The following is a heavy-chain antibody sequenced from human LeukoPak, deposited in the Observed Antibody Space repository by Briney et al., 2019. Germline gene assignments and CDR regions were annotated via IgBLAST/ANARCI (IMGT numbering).Heavy chain of an antibody. J-gene: IGHJ4*02. CDR2: IYSGGST. CDR3: ARVVQLWFSFDY. D-gene: IGHD5-18*01. CDR1: GFTVSSNY. V-gene: IGHV3-66*01. Sequence: GGSLRLSCAASGFTVSSNYMSWVRQAPGKGLEWVSVIYSGGSTYYAASAKGRFITSTGNTKNSLYLQMNSRRAEDTAVYYCARVVQLWFSFDYWGQGTLVTVSS.